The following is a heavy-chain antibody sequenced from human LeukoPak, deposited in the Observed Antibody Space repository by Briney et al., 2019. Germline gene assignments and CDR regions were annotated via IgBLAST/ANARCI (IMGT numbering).Heavy chain of an antibody. V-gene: IGHV4-59*04. D-gene: IGHD6-19*01. CDR1: GGSLSSYY. J-gene: IGHJ3*02. Sequence: SETLSLTCTVSGGSLSSYYWSWIRQPPGKGLEWIGYIGYINHSGSTNYNPSLKSRVTISVDTSKNQFSLKLSSVTAADTAVYYCVGWAETPPRGGNDAFDTWGQGTMVTVSS. CDR3: VGWAETPPRGGNDAFDT. CDR2: IGYINHSGST.